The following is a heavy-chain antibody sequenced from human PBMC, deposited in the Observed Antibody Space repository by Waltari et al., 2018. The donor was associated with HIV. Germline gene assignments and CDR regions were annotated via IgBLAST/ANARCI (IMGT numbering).Heavy chain of an antibody. J-gene: IGHJ6*02. CDR1: GGSISSGGYY. CDR3: ARDHATIFGGGGRDYGMDV. Sequence: QVQLQESGPGLVKPSQTLSLTCTVSGGSISSGGYYWSWIRQHPGKGLEWLGYIYYSGSTYYTPARKSRVTRSVDTSKNQFSLKLSSVTAADTAVYYCARDHATIFGGGGRDYGMDVWGQGTTVTVSS. CDR2: IYYSGST. V-gene: IGHV4-31*03. D-gene: IGHD3-3*01.